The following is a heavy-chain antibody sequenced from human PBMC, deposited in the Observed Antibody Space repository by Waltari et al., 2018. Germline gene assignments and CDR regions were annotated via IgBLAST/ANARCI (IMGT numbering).Heavy chain of an antibody. V-gene: IGHV1-2*06. D-gene: IGHD6-13*01. Sequence: QVQLVQSGAEVKKPGASVKVSCKASGYTFPGYYMHWLRQAPGQGLEWMGRINPNSGSTNDAQKFQGRVTMTRDTSISTAYMELSRLRSDDTAVYYCARVVAAAGTDYWGQGTLVTVSS. CDR2: INPNSGST. CDR3: ARVVAAAGTDY. CDR1: GYTFPGYY. J-gene: IGHJ4*02.